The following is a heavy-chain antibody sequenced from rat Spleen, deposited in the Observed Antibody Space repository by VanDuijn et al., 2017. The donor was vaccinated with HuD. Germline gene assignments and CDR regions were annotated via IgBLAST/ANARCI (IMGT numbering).Heavy chain of an antibody. D-gene: IGHD1-2*01. CDR2: ISTSGGST. V-gene: IGHV5-19*01. J-gene: IGHJ4*01. Sequence: EVQLVETGGGLVQPGRSLKLSCVASGFTFSSFWMYWIRQAPTKGLEWVASISTSGGSTYYRDSVKGRFTISRDNAKSTLYLQMDSLRSEDTATYYSTTSNYYSSFIYLDAWGQGASVTVSS. CDR3: TTSNYYSSFIYLDA. CDR1: GFTFSSFW.